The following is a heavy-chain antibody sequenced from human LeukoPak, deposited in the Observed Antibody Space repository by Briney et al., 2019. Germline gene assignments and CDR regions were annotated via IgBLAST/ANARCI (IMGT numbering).Heavy chain of an antibody. CDR2: IGGSSSFR. CDR1: GFTFSNYS. Sequence: GGSLRLSCAASGFTFSNYSMNWVRQAPGKGLEWVSSIGGSSSFRHYADSVKGRFTISRDNAKNSLYLQMNSLRAEDTAIYYCARYDSSGYYQGDYNWFDPWGQGTLVTVSS. J-gene: IGHJ5*02. V-gene: IGHV3-21*01. D-gene: IGHD3-22*01. CDR3: ARYDSSGYYQGDYNWFDP.